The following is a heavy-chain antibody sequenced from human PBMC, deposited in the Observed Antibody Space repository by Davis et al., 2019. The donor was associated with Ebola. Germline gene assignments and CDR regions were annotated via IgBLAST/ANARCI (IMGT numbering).Heavy chain of an antibody. J-gene: IGHJ4*02. Sequence: PGGSLRLSCAASGFTFSSYGMHWVRQAPGKGLEWVAVIWYDGSNKYYADSVKGRFTISRDNSKNTLYLQMNSLRAEDTAVYYCARGGEGFLEGLFYYYFDYWGQGTLVTVSS. D-gene: IGHD3-3*01. CDR3: ARGGEGFLEGLFYYYFDY. V-gene: IGHV3-33*01. CDR1: GFTFSSYG. CDR2: IWYDGSNK.